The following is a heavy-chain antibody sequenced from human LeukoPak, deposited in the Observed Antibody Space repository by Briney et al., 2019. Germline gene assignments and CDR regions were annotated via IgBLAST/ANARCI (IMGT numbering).Heavy chain of an antibody. CDR3: ATSFSANGANWFDP. D-gene: IGHD2-8*01. V-gene: IGHV4-4*07. J-gene: IGHJ5*02. CDR2: IYTSGST. Sequence: SETLSLTCTVSGGSISSYYWSWIRQPAGKGLEWIGRIYTSGSTNYNPSLKSRVTISVDTSKNQFSLKLSSVTAADTAVYYCATSFSANGANWFDPWGQGTLVTVSS. CDR1: GGSISSYY.